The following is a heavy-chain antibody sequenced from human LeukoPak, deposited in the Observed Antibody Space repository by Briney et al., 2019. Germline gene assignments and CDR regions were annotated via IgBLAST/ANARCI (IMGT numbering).Heavy chain of an antibody. V-gene: IGHV3-13*04. CDR2: IGTAGDT. CDR3: ARGRGWGTFDI. D-gene: IGHD3-10*01. CDR1: GFTFSSYD. Sequence: GGSLRLSCAASGFTFSSYDMHWVRHGTGKGLEWVSAIGTAGDTYYPGSVKGRFATSRENAKNSLYLQMNSLRVGDTAVYYCARGRGWGTFDIWGQGTMVTVSS. J-gene: IGHJ3*02.